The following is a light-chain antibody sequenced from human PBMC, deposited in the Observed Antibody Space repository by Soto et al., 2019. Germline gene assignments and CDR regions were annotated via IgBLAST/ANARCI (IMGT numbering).Light chain of an antibody. V-gene: IGKV1-39*01. Sequence: DNQMTQSPSSLSAFVGDRVTITCRASQSISSSLNWYQQKPGKAPKLLISAASSLQSGVPSRFSGSGSGTDFTLTISSLQPEDFATYYCQQSNTIPWTFGQGTKVEIK. CDR3: QQSNTIPWT. J-gene: IGKJ1*01. CDR2: AAS. CDR1: QSISSS.